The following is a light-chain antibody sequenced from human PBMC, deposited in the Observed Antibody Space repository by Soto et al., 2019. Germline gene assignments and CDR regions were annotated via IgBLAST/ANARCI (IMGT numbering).Light chain of an antibody. CDR1: SSDVGGHNS. V-gene: IGLV2-14*01. CDR2: DVS. CDR3: SLFTSSVTYV. J-gene: IGLJ1*01. Sequence: QSALTQPASVSGSPGQSITISCTGTSSDVGGHNSVSWYRQDPGKAPKLMIYDVSNRPSGVSDRFSGSKSGNTASLTISGLQIEDEADYYCSLFTSSVTYVFGTGTKVTVL.